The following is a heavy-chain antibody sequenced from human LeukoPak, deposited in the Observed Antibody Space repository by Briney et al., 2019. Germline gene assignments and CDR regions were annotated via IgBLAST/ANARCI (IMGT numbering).Heavy chain of an antibody. D-gene: IGHD1-26*01. V-gene: IGHV1-8*01. CDR1: GYTFPGYD. CDR3: ARGPKWSGSYYYFDF. Sequence: ASVKVSCKTSGYTFPGYDINWVRQATGQGLEWMGWMNPNSGNTGYAQKFQGRVTITRNPSITTAYMELSSLRSEDTAVYFCARGPKWSGSYYYFDFWGQGTLVTVSS. CDR2: MNPNSGNT. J-gene: IGHJ4*02.